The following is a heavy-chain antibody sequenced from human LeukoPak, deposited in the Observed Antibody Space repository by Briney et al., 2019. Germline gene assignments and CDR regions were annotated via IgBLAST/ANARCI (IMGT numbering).Heavy chain of an antibody. D-gene: IGHD3-22*01. CDR1: GFTFSSYG. J-gene: IGHJ4*02. CDR3: AKDTLSYYDSSGYSQGHFDY. Sequence: GGSLRLSCAASGFTFSSYGMYWVRQAPGKGLEWVAFIRYDGSNKYYADSVKGRFTVSRDNAKNSLYLQMNSLRAEDTALYYCAKDTLSYYDSSGYSQGHFDYWGQGTLVTVSS. V-gene: IGHV3-30*02. CDR2: IRYDGSNK.